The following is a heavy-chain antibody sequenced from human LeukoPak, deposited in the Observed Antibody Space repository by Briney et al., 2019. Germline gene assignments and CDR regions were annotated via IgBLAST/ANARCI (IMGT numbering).Heavy chain of an antibody. CDR1: GYSITSGYY. CDR3: AKGAGGFSYYNWFDP. Sequence: SETLSLTCTVSGYSITSGYYWGWIRQPPGKGLEWIGSIYYSGTTHYNPSLESRVTISVDTSKNQFSLKLASVTAADTAIYYCAKGAGGFSYYNWFDPWGQGTLVTVSS. V-gene: IGHV4-38-2*02. D-gene: IGHD5-18*01. J-gene: IGHJ5*02. CDR2: IYYSGTT.